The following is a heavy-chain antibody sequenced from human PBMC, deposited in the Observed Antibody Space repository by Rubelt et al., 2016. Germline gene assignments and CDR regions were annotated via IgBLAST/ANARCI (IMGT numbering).Heavy chain of an antibody. J-gene: IGHJ4*02. V-gene: IGHV4-31*03. CDR1: GDSITSGGYY. CDR2: IHQSGST. CDR3: ARLQRWRQFLDY. Sequence: QVQLQESGPGLVNPSETLSLTCTVSGDSITSGGYYWSWIRQHPGKGLEWIGYIHQSGSTYYNPSLKSRVTISVDTSKNQFSLKLSSVTAADTAVYYCARLQRWRQFLDYWGQGTLVTVSS. D-gene: IGHD5-24*01.